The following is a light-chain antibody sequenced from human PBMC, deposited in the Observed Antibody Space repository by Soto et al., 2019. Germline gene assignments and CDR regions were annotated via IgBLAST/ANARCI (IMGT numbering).Light chain of an antibody. J-gene: IGKJ1*01. CDR2: ATS. CDR3: QLYFGSPCT. CDR1: ETINTKY. V-gene: IGKV3-20*01. Sequence: ELVLTQSPGTLSLSPGEGATLSCSASETINTKYFAWYQQKLGQAPRLLIYATSRRATRVPDRFSGSGSGTAFTHSFSRLEPEYFGSYYCQLYFGSPCTFGQGTKVEIK.